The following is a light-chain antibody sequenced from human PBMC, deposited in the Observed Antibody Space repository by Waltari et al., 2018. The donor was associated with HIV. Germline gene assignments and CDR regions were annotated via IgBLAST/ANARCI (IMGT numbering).Light chain of an antibody. CDR3: QQYESSPT. V-gene: IGKV3-20*01. J-gene: IGKJ1*01. Sequence: EIVLSQSPGPLSLSPGDTVTVSCWASQIIRRDYLAWYQKKPGQPHRLVIFGTTIRATGIPDRFSGSGSGTEFTLTINRLEPEDFAVYYCQQYESSPTFGPGTTVDIK. CDR1: QIIRRDY. CDR2: GTT.